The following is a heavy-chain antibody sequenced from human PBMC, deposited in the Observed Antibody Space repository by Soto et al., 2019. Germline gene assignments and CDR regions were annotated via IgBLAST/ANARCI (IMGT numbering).Heavy chain of an antibody. J-gene: IGHJ4*02. CDR2: IYYSGST. CDR1: GGSISSSSYY. D-gene: IGHD3-10*02. Sequence: PSETLSLTCTVSGGSISSSSYYWGWIRQPPGKGLEWIGSIYYSGSTYYNPSLKSRVTISVDTSKNQFSLKLSSVTAADTAVYYCARAGPLFGDYYFDYWGQGTLVTVSS. V-gene: IGHV4-39*07. CDR3: ARAGPLFGDYYFDY.